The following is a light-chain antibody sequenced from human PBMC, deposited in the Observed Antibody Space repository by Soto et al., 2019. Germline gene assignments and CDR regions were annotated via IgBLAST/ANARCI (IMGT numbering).Light chain of an antibody. CDR3: QQYNNWHPWT. CDR2: RAS. J-gene: IGKJ1*01. CDR1: QSVSSN. Sequence: EIVLTQSPGTLSLSPGQMATLSCRASQSVSSNLAWYQQKPAQAPRLLIYRASTRATGIPASFSGSGSATEFTLTISSLKPEDFAVYYCQQYNNWHPWTFGQGTKVDI. V-gene: IGKV3-15*01.